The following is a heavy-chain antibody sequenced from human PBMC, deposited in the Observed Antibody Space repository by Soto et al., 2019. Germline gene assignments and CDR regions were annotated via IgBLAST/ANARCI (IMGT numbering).Heavy chain of an antibody. CDR3: VKNSGWFNT. V-gene: IGHV3-23*01. CDR2: IDGIGVIT. CDR1: EFPSGTTD. Sequence: GSLRPCCAAYEFPSGTTDMGWVRQAPGEGLEWVSTIDGIGVITFYADSVKGRFTISRDNSRNTVYLQMNSLRGDDTALYYCVKNSGWFNTWGQGALVTVSS. J-gene: IGHJ5*02. D-gene: IGHD3-10*01.